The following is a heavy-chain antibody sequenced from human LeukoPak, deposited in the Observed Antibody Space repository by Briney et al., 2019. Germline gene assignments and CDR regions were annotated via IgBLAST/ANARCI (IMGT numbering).Heavy chain of an antibody. Sequence: PGGSLRFSCAASGFTFSSYSMNWVRQAPGKGLEWVSSISSSSSYIYYADSVKGRFTISRDNAKNSLYLQMNSLRAEDTAVYYCAKDFIGYFDYWGQGTLVTVSS. V-gene: IGHV3-21*04. CDR3: AKDFIGYFDY. J-gene: IGHJ4*02. D-gene: IGHD3-10*01. CDR1: GFTFSSYS. CDR2: ISSSSSYI.